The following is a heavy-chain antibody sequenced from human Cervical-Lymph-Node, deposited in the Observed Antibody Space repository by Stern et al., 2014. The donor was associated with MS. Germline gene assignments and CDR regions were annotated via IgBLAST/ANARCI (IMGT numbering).Heavy chain of an antibody. CDR1: GGSVSSTNW. CDR2: ISHSGAS. V-gene: IGHV4-4*02. CDR3: ARERQQYCNSEGCSYWYFDL. D-gene: IGHD2/OR15-2a*01. Sequence: VQLVESGPGLVKPSGTLSLTCAVSGGSVSSTNWWSWVRQSPGKGLEWIGNISHSGASTSRPSLRIRVSISLDTSKTHLSLHLTSVTAADTAVYYCARERQQYCNSEGCSYWYFDLWGRGTLVTVSS. J-gene: IGHJ2*01.